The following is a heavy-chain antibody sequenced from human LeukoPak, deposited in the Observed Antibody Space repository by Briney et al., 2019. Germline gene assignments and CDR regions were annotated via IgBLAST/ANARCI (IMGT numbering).Heavy chain of an antibody. CDR1: GFNFADYA. Sequence: PGGFLRLSCRGSGFNFADYAMSWVRQAPGQGLEWVGLIRSRLYGGTAEYGASVKGRFTVSRDDSQGIAYLQMNSLKTDDTAVYYCSRGMTESGAKYYSDHWGQGTLVTVSS. V-gene: IGHV3-49*04. J-gene: IGHJ4*02. CDR3: SRGMTESGAKYYSDH. D-gene: IGHD4/OR15-4a*01. CDR2: IRSRLYGGTA.